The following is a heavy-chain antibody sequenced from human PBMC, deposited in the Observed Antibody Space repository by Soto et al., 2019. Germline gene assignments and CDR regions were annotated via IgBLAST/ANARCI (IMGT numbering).Heavy chain of an antibody. D-gene: IGHD4-17*01. CDR1: GFIFSTYG. J-gene: IGHJ4*02. CDR3: AKDLLLTTITTVGD. Sequence: LRLSCAASGFIFSTYGMHWVRQAPGKGLEWLSVISYDGNNKYYADSVKGRFTISRDNSKNTLWLQMDSLRTEDTAVYYCAKDLLLTTITTVGDWGQGTLVTVSS. V-gene: IGHV3-30*18. CDR2: ISYDGNNK.